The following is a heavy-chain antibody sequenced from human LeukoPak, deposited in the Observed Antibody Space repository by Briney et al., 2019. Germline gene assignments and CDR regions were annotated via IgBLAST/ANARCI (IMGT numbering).Heavy chain of an antibody. Sequence: SETLSLTCGVSGYSISSGYYWGWIRQPPGKGLEWIGNIYHSGSTSYNPSLKSRVTISVDTSKNQFSLKLSSVTAADTAVYYCARASYGGNTWFVGPQKDWGQGTLVTVSS. CDR1: GYSISSGYY. J-gene: IGHJ4*02. V-gene: IGHV4-38-2*01. CDR2: IYHSGST. D-gene: IGHD4-23*01. CDR3: ARASYGGNTWFVGPQKD.